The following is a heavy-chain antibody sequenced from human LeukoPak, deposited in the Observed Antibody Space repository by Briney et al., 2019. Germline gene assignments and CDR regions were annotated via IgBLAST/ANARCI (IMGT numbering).Heavy chain of an antibody. D-gene: IGHD2-2*02. V-gene: IGHV4-34*01. CDR1: GGSFRGYY. CDR2: IKHSGST. CDR3: ARGLYCSSTSCYTSYWFDP. J-gene: IGHJ5*02. Sequence: SETLALTCAVYGGSFRGYYWSWIRQPPGKGLEWIGEIKHSGSTNYSPSLKSRVTISVDTSKNQFSLKLSPVTAADTAVYYCARGLYCSSTSCYTSYWFDPWGQGTLVTVSS.